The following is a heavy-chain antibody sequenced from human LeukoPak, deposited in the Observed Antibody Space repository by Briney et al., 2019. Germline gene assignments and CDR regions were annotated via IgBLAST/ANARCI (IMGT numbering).Heavy chain of an antibody. CDR1: GFTFDDYA. J-gene: IGHJ3*02. V-gene: IGHV3-9*03. D-gene: IGHD1-26*01. Sequence: PGRSLRLSCAASGFTFDDYAMHWVRQAPGKGLEWVSGISWNSGSIGYADSVKGRFTISRDSAKNSLYLQMNSLRAEDMALYYCAKDRATSGFDAFDIWGQGTMVTVSS. CDR3: AKDRATSGFDAFDI. CDR2: ISWNSGSI.